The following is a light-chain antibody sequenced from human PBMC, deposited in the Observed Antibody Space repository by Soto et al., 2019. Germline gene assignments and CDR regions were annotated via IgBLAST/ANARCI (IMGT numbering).Light chain of an antibody. J-gene: IGKJ1*01. CDR2: DAS. CDR1: QYVDTY. Sequence: DIQMTQSPSALSESVGDRVTITCRASQYVDTYLNWYQQKPGNAPKLLIYDASSLQSGVPSKFSGFGSGTDFTLTISSLQHEDSVTYYCQQSYRPPRAFGQGTKVEVK. V-gene: IGKV1-39*01. CDR3: QQSYRPPRA.